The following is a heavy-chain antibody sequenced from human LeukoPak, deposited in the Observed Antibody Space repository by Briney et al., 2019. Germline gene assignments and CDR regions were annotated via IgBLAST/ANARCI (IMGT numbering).Heavy chain of an antibody. D-gene: IGHD3-22*01. CDR3: ASLPTLTYYYDSSGFSS. CDR1: GYTFTSYG. V-gene: IGHV1-18*01. CDR2: ISAYNGNT. J-gene: IGHJ3*01. Sequence: ASVKVSCKASGYTFTSYGISWVRQAPGQGLEWMGWISAYNGNTNYAQKLQGRVTMTTDTSTSTAYMELRSLRSDDTAVYYCASLPTLTYYYDSSGFSSWGQGTMVTVSS.